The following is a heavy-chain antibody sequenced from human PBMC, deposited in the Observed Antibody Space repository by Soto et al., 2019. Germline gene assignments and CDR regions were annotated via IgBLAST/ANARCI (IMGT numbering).Heavy chain of an antibody. D-gene: IGHD1-20*01. CDR3: ARGPITQTSFIDH. J-gene: IGHJ4*02. V-gene: IGHV3-30-3*01. Sequence: GGSLRLSCEASGFTFSSYPMHWVRQAPGKGLEWVTVTSYDGGNQYYADSVKGRFTISRDNSKDTLYLQMHSLRSDDTAVYFCARGPITQTSFIDHWGQGTLVTVS. CDR2: TSYDGGNQ. CDR1: GFTFSSYP.